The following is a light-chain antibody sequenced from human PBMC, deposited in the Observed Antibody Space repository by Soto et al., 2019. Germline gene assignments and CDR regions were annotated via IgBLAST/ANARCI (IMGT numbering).Light chain of an antibody. Sequence: QSALTQPPSASGSLGQSVTISCTGTSSDVGGYNLVSWYQQHPGKAPKVIIYGVNKRPSGVPDRFSGSKSGNTASLTVSGLQADDESDYYCSSFAGSNNYVLFGGGTKLNVL. V-gene: IGLV2-8*01. CDR2: GVN. CDR3: SSFAGSNNYVL. J-gene: IGLJ2*01. CDR1: SSDVGGYNL.